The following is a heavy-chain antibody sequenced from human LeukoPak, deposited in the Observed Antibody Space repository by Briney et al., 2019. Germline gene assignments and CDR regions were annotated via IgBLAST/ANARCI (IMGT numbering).Heavy chain of an antibody. J-gene: IGHJ6*03. V-gene: IGHV1-18*01. CDR3: ARLGSGSYYYYYYYMDV. CDR2: ISAYSGNT. D-gene: IGHD1-26*01. CDR1: GYTFTSYG. Sequence: ASVKVSCKASGYTFTSYGISWVRQAPGQGLEWMGWISAYSGNTNYAQKLQGRVTMTTDTSTSTAYMELRSLRSDDTAVYYCARLGSGSYYYYYYYMDVWGKGTTVTASS.